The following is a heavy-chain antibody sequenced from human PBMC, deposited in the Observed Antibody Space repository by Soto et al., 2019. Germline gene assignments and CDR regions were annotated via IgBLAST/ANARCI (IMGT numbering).Heavy chain of an antibody. D-gene: IGHD2-21*01. CDR3: AKDLWCYRH. V-gene: IGHV3-23*01. CDR2: IRDTSSGA. J-gene: IGHJ4*02. CDR1: GFTFGSYV. Sequence: EVQLLESGGGLVQPGGSLRLSCAASGFTFGSYVMSWVRQAPGQGLEWVSSIRDTSSGAYYADSVKGRFTISRANSKNTLYLEMNSLRAVDSAVYYFAKDLWCYRHWGQGTLVTVSS.